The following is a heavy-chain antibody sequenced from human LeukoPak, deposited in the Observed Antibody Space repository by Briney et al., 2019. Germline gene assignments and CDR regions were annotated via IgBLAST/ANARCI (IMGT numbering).Heavy chain of an antibody. CDR3: ARIIRSGSYLGYYFGY. CDR2: IYYSGST. D-gene: IGHD1-26*01. CDR1: GGSISSGDYY. Sequence: SETLSLTCTVSGGSISSGDYYWSWIRQHPEKGLEWIGYIYYSGSTNYNPSLKSRVTISVDTSKNQFSLKLSSVTAADTAVYYCARIIRSGSYLGYYFGYWGQGTLVTVSS. J-gene: IGHJ4*02. V-gene: IGHV4-61*08.